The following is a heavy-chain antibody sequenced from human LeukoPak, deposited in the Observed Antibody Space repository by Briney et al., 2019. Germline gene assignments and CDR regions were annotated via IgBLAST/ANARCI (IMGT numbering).Heavy chain of an antibody. CDR3: AKDPLVRGVTYDY. CDR1: GFTFSSNA. Sequence: GGSLRLSCAASGFTFSSNAMSWVRQAPGKGLEWVSAISGTGGSTYYADSVKGRFTTSRDNSKNTLYLQMNSLRAEDTAVYYCAKDPLVRGVTYDYWGQGTLVTVSS. D-gene: IGHD3-10*01. CDR2: ISGTGGST. J-gene: IGHJ4*02. V-gene: IGHV3-23*01.